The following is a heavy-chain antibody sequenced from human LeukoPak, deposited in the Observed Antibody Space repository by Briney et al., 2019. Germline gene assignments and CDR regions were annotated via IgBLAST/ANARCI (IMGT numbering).Heavy chain of an antibody. V-gene: IGHV3-15*01. CDR2: IKSKTDGGTT. CDR3: TTEASRVVPAAPNDH. D-gene: IGHD2-2*01. Sequence: PGGSLRLSCAASGFTFSNAWMSWVRQAPGKGLEWVGRIKSKTDGGTTDYAAPVKGRFTISRDDSQNTLYLQMNSLKTEDTAVYYCTTEASRVVPAAPNDHSGQGTLVTVSS. J-gene: IGHJ4*02. CDR1: GFTFSNAW.